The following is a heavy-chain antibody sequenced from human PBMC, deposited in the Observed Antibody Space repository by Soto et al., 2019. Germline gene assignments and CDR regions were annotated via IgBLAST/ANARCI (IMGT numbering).Heavy chain of an antibody. J-gene: IGHJ4*02. D-gene: IGHD3-10*01. CDR2: IDPSDSYT. Sequence: EVQLVQSGAEVKKPGESLRISCKGSGYSFTSYWISWVRQMPGKGLEWMGRIDPSDSYTNYSPSFQGHVTISADKSISTAYLQWSSLKASDTAMYYCARSPVGSGSYLYYFDYWGQGTLVTVSS. V-gene: IGHV5-10-1*03. CDR1: GYSFTSYW. CDR3: ARSPVGSGSYLYYFDY.